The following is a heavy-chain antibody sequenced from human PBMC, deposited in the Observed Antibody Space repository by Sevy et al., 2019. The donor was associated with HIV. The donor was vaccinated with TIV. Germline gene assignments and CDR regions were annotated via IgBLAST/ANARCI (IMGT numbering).Heavy chain of an antibody. CDR3: ATTKDYYESSGSPFDY. J-gene: IGHJ4*02. Sequence: ASVKVSCKVSGKTLTQLSMHWVRQAPGKGLEWMGSYDPEDDKRIYAQKFQGRVTMTEDTSTDTAYMELRILRSEETAVYYCATTKDYYESSGSPFDYWGQGTLVTVSS. CDR2: YDPEDDKR. CDR1: GKTLTQLS. V-gene: IGHV1-24*01. D-gene: IGHD3-22*01.